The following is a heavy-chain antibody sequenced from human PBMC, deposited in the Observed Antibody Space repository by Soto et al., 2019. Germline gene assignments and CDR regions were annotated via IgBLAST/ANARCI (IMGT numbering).Heavy chain of an antibody. J-gene: IGHJ4*02. CDR3: PFGWGGGHEGY. CDR1: GLTFSAYP. Sequence: EVKNLESGGGLGQPGGSLRLSCAASGLTFSAYPMSWVRQAPGKGLEWVSSISGSGDRTYYADSVKGRFTISRDNSKNTLYLQMNSLRVEDTAVYFCPFGWGGGHEGYWGQGTLVTVSS. CDR2: ISGSGDRT. D-gene: IGHD5-12*01. V-gene: IGHV3-23*01.